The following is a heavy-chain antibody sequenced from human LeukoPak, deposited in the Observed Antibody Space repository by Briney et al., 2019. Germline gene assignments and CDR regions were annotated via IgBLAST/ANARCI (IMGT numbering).Heavy chain of an antibody. CDR2: ISVGSGTI. V-gene: IGHV3-48*01. Sequence: GGSLRLSCAASGFTFSSFAMNWDRQAPGKGLEWLSYISVGSGTIYYADSVKGRFTISRDNAKNSLYLQMNSLRAEDTAVYYCARGRFSKSSNCFDPWGQGTLVTVSS. CDR3: ARGRFSKSSNCFDP. D-gene: IGHD3-16*01. J-gene: IGHJ5*02. CDR1: GFTFSSFA.